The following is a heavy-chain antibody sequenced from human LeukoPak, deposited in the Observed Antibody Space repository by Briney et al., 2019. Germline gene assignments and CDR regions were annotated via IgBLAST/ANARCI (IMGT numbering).Heavy chain of an antibody. D-gene: IGHD3-10*01. CDR3: ARGRITMVRGPIAHDAFDI. V-gene: IGHV4-59*01. J-gene: IGHJ3*02. Sequence: SETLSLTCTVSGGSISSYYWSWLRQPPGKGLEWLGYIYYSGSTNYNPSLKSRVTISVDTSKNQFSLKLSSVTAADTAVYYCARGRITMVRGPIAHDAFDIWGQGTMVTVSS. CDR2: IYYSGST. CDR1: GGSISSYY.